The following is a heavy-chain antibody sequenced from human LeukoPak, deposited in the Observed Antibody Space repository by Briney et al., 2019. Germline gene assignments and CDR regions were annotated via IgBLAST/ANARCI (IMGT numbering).Heavy chain of an antibody. CDR1: GFTFSSYW. V-gene: IGHV3-7*01. Sequence: PGGSLRLSCAASGFTFSSYWMTWVRQAPGKGLEWVANIKQDGSEKYYVDSVKGRFTISRDNAKNTLYLQMNSLRAEDTAVYYCARSPGPLRSGTYYFDYWGQGTLVTVSS. D-gene: IGHD3-3*01. CDR3: ARSPGPLRSGTYYFDY. CDR2: IKQDGSEK. J-gene: IGHJ4*02.